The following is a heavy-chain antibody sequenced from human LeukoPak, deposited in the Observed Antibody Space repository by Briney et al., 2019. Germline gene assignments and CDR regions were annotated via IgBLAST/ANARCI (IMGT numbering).Heavy chain of an antibody. CDR3: TSNRDGYNLVDY. V-gene: IGHV3-73*01. D-gene: IGHD5-24*01. Sequence: GESLKLSCAASGFTFSGSAMHWVRQASGKGLEWVGRIRSNVNNYATAYAASVKGRFTISRDDSKNTAYLQMNGLKTEDTAVYYCTSNRDGYNLVDYWGQGTLVTVSS. CDR2: IRSNVNNYAT. CDR1: GFTFSGSA. J-gene: IGHJ4*02.